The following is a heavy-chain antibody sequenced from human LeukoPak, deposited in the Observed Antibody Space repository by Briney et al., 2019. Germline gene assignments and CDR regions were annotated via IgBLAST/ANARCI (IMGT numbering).Heavy chain of an antibody. V-gene: IGHV1-69*04. D-gene: IGHD6-13*01. Sequence: GASVKVSCKASGGTFSSYAISWVRQAPGQGLEWMGRIIPILGIANYVQKFQGRVTITADKSTSTAYMELSSLRSEDTAVYYCAREGFEYSSSWYSGDYYYGMDVWGQGNPGHRLL. J-gene: IGHJ6*02. CDR2: IIPILGIA. CDR3: AREGFEYSSSWYSGDYYYGMDV. CDR1: GGTFSSYA.